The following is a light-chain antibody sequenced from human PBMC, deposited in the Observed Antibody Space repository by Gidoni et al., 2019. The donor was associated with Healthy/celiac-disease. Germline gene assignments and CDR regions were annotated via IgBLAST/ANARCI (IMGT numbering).Light chain of an antibody. V-gene: IGKV2-28*01. J-gene: IGKJ4*01. CDR2: LGA. CDR1: QSLQHSNGYNY. CDR3: MQALQTPLT. Sequence: DIVMTTSPPSLPVTPGEPASFSCSSSQSLQHSNGYNYLDWYLQKPGQSPQLLIYLGANRASGVPDRFSGSGSGTDFTLKISRVEAEDVGVYYCMQALQTPLTFGGGTKVEIK.